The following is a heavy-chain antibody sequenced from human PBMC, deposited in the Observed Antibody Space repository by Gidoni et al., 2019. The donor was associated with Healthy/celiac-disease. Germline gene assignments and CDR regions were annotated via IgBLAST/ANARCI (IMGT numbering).Heavy chain of an antibody. V-gene: IGHV3-23*01. J-gene: IGHJ4*02. CDR2: ISGCCGST. CDR3: AKEPKSGWADY. CDR1: GFTFSSYA. D-gene: IGHD6-19*01. Sequence: EGQRWESGGGWEQPGGSLRLSWAASGFTFSSYAMGWVRQAPGKGLACVSAISGCCGSTYFADSVKCRFTISRYNSKNTLYLQMNSLSAEDTAVYYCAKEPKSGWADYWGQGTLVTVSS.